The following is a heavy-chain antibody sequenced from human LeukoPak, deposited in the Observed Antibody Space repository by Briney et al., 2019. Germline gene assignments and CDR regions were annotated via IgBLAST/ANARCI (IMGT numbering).Heavy chain of an antibody. CDR1: GGSFSGYY. V-gene: IGHV4-34*01. CDR2: INHSGST. J-gene: IGHJ4*02. D-gene: IGHD3-16*02. Sequence: SETLSLTCAVYGGSFSGYYWSWVRQPPGKGLEWIGEINHSGSTNYNPSLRSGGTISVDTSKNQFSLKLSSVTAADTAVYYCARDYVWGSYRPFDYWGQGTLVTVSS. CDR3: ARDYVWGSYRPFDY.